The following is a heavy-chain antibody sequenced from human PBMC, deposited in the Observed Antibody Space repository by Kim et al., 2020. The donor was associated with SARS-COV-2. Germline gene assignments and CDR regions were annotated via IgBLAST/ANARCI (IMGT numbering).Heavy chain of an antibody. CDR1: GYSFTSYW. CDR3: ASHNYVILPGLPHFNS. CDR2: IDPSDSYT. D-gene: IGHD3-9*01. Sequence: GESLKISCKGSGYSFTSYWISWVRQMPGKGLEWMGRIDPSDSYTNYSPSFQGNGTISAARSISTPSLHWATLRASTTAMNTCASHNYVILPGLPHFNSWG. J-gene: IGHJ4*01. V-gene: IGHV5-10-1*01.